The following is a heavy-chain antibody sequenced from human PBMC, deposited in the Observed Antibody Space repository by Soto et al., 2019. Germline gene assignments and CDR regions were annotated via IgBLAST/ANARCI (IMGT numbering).Heavy chain of an antibody. V-gene: IGHV2-5*01. CDR3: ARRAAYSSSYFFDY. D-gene: IGHD6-6*01. CDR1: GFSLSTSGVG. CDR2: FYWNDDK. Sequence: SGPTLVNPTQTLTLTCTFSGFSLSTSGVGVGWIRQPPGKALEWLALFYWNDDKRYSPSLKTRLTISKDTAKSQVVLTMANMDPVDTATYYCARRAAYSSSYFFDYWGQGTLVTVSS. J-gene: IGHJ4*02.